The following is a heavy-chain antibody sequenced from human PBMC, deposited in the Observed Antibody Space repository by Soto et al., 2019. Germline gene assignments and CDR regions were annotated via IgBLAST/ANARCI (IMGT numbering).Heavy chain of an antibody. CDR3: ARTESGYSYGFADV. CDR1: GFTFSSYS. D-gene: IGHD5-18*01. V-gene: IGHV5-51*01. Sequence: PGGSLRLSCAASGFTFSSYSMNWVRQAPGKGLEWMGIIYPGDSDTRYSPSFQGQVTISADKSISTAYLQWSSLKASDTAMYYCARTESGYSYGFADVWGQGTTVTVSS. CDR2: IYPGDSDT. J-gene: IGHJ6*02.